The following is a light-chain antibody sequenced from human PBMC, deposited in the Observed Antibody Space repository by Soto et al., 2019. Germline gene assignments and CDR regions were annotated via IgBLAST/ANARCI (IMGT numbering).Light chain of an antibody. CDR3: QQYNNWPPIT. CDR1: QSISSK. CDR2: GAS. V-gene: IGKV3-15*01. Sequence: ELVMTPSPPALYESPRERATLSCRASQSISSKLAWYQQKPGQAPRLLIYGASTRATGIPVRFSGSGSGTEFTLTITSLQSEDFAVYYCQQYNNWPPITFGQGTRLEIK. J-gene: IGKJ5*01.